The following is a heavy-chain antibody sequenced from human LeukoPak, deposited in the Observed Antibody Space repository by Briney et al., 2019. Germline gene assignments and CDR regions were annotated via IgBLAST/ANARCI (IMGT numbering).Heavy chain of an antibody. CDR2: IYTSGST. CDR1: GGSISSGSYY. CDR3: ASSPVAARGPYYYYYYMDV. V-gene: IGHV4-61*02. J-gene: IGHJ6*03. Sequence: PSETLSLTCTVSGGSISSGSYYWSWIRQPAGKGLEWIGRIYTSGSTNYNPSLKSQVTISVDTSKNQFSLKLSSVTAADTAVYYCASSPVAARGPYYYYYYMDVWGKGTTVTVSS. D-gene: IGHD6-6*01.